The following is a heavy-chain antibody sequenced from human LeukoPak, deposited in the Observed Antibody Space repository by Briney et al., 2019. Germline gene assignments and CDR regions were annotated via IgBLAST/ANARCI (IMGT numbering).Heavy chain of an antibody. J-gene: IGHJ4*02. Sequence: SETLSLTCTVSGGSISSYYWSWIRQPPGKGLEWIGYIYYSGSTNYNPSLKSRVTISVDTSKNQFSLKLSSVTAADTAVYYCARVKEWELLRGRYYFDYWGQGTLVTVSS. CDR1: GGSISSYY. V-gene: IGHV4-59*08. CDR3: ARVKEWELLRGRYYFDY. D-gene: IGHD1-26*01. CDR2: IYYSGST.